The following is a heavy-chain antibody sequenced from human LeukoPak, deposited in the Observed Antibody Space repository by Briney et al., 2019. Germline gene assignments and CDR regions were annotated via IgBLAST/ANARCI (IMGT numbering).Heavy chain of an antibody. CDR3: TRRYNYDSSGYYYVRDAFDI. V-gene: IGHV3-49*04. J-gene: IGHJ3*02. D-gene: IGHD3-22*01. CDR2: IRSKAYGGTT. Sequence: GGSLRLSCTASGFTFGDYVMSWVRQAPGKGLEWVGFIRSKAYGGTTNNAASVKGRFTISRDDSRSIAYLQMNSLNTEDTAVYYCTRRYNYDSSGYYYVRDAFDIWGQGTMVTVSS. CDR1: GFTFGDYV.